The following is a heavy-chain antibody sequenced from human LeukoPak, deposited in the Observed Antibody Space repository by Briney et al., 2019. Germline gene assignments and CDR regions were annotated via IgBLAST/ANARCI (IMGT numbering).Heavy chain of an antibody. V-gene: IGHV3-7*04. J-gene: IGHJ4*02. Sequence: GGSLRLSCAASGFTFRTYWMSWVRQAPGKGLEWVANIDQDGSEKYYVDSVKGRFTISRDNAKNSLYLQMNSLRAEDTALYYCAREVSARADYWGQGTLVTVSS. CDR1: GFTFRTYW. CDR3: AREVSARADY. CDR2: IDQDGSEK. D-gene: IGHD6-25*01.